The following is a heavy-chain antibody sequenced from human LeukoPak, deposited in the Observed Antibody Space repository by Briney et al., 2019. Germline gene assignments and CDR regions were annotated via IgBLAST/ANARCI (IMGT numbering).Heavy chain of an antibody. CDR3: AKGSGYYRPYYFDY. Sequence: PGGSLRLSCAASGFTFSSYAMHWVRQAPGKGLEWVAVIWYDGSNKYYADSVKGRFTISRDNSKNTLYLQMNSLRAEDTAVYYCAKGSGYYRPYYFDYWGQGTLVTVSS. CDR1: GFTFSSYA. D-gene: IGHD3-22*01. V-gene: IGHV3-33*08. J-gene: IGHJ4*02. CDR2: IWYDGSNK.